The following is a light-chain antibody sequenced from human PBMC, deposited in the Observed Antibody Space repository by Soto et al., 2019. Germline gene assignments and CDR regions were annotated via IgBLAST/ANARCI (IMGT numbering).Light chain of an antibody. CDR3: QQYTTAPYT. CDR1: QSVDSRY. CDR2: ATS. Sequence: ETVLTQSPGTLSLSPGEGATLSCRARQSVDSRYLAWYQQRPGQAPRLLISATSTRASGIPDRFSGSGSGTDFTLTISRLEPEDFAVYYCQQYTTAPYTFGRGTPLEF. J-gene: IGKJ2*01. V-gene: IGKV3-20*01.